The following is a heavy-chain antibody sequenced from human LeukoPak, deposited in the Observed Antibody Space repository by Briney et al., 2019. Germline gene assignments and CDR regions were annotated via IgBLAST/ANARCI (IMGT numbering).Heavy chain of an antibody. CDR2: IYHSGNT. J-gene: IGHJ4*02. D-gene: IGHD5-18*01. Sequence: PSETLSLTCSVSGNSISSGYYWGWIRQPPGKGLEWIGSIYHSGNTHYNPSFKSRATLSVDTSRDQFSLKLSSVTAADTAVYYCARGYSYFDYWGQGTLVTVPS. CDR3: ARGYSYFDY. CDR1: GNSISSGYY. V-gene: IGHV4-38-2*02.